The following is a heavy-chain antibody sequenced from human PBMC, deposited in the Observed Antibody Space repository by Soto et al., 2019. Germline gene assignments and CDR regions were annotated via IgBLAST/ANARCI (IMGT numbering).Heavy chain of an antibody. J-gene: IGHJ4*02. D-gene: IGHD2-15*01. CDR1: GFTFSSYG. Sequence: QVQLVESGGGVVQPGRSLRLSCAASGFTFSSYGMHWVRQAPGKGLEWLALISYDGSNKYYADSVKGRFTISRDNSKNTLYLQMNSLRAEDTAVYYCAKDRNIVVVVAPLDYWGQGILVTVSS. V-gene: IGHV3-30*18. CDR2: ISYDGSNK. CDR3: AKDRNIVVVVAPLDY.